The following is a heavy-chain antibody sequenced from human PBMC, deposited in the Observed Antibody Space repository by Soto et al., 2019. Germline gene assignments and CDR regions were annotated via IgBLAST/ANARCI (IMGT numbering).Heavy chain of an antibody. CDR2: IIPISETT. CDR3: ARALLSHSYDSGGYDSYFHAMDV. J-gene: IGHJ6*02. Sequence: QVQLVQSGAEVKKPGSSVKVSCKASGGTFSSLDINWVRQAPGQGLEWMGGIIPISETTNYAQIFQGRVSIVADKSTSTAYMELSRLRSEDTAVYYCARALLSHSYDSGGYDSYFHAMDVWGQGTPVIVSS. V-gene: IGHV1-69*06. CDR1: GGTFSSLD. D-gene: IGHD3-22*01.